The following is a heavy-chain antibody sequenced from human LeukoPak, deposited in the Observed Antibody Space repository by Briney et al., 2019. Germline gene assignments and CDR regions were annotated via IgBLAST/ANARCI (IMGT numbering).Heavy chain of an antibody. CDR1: GYTFTGYY. CDR2: IVPDSGDT. V-gene: IGHV1-2*06. J-gene: IGHJ4*02. Sequence: ASVKVSCKTSGYTFTGYYMHWARQAPGQGLEWMGRIVPDSGDTNYAQKFQGRVTMTRDTSINTAYMELSRLTSDDTAVYYCARAVPREKAGDYWGQGTLVTVSS. CDR3: ARAVPREKAGDY.